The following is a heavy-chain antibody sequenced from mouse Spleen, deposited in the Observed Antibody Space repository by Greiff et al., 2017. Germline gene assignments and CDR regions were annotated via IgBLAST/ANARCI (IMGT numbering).Heavy chain of an antibody. J-gene: IGHJ2*01. D-gene: IGHD4-1*01. Sequence: EVMLVESGGGLVKPGGSLKLSCAASGFTFSSYAMSWVRQTPEKRLEWVATISDGGSYTYYPDNVKGRFTISRDNAKNNLYLQMSHLKSEDTAMYYCARGDTGTDYWGQGTTLTVSS. CDR1: GFTFSSYA. CDR2: ISDGGSYT. V-gene: IGHV5-4*03. CDR3: ARGDTGTDY.